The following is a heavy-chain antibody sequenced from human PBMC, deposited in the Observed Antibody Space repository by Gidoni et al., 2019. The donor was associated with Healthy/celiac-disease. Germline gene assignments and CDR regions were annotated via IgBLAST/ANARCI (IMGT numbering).Heavy chain of an antibody. CDR2: IWYDGSNK. V-gene: IGHV3-33*01. CDR1: GFTCSRYG. D-gene: IGHD6-13*01. CDR3: ATGGGSSWAPAEYFQH. J-gene: IGHJ1*01. Sequence: QVQLVESGGGVVQPGRSLRLSGAAAGFTCSRYGMHWVRQVPGKGLEWVAVIWYDGSNKYYADSVKGRFIISRDNSKNTLYLQMNSLRAEDTAVYYCATGGGSSWAPAEYFQHWGQGTLVTVSS.